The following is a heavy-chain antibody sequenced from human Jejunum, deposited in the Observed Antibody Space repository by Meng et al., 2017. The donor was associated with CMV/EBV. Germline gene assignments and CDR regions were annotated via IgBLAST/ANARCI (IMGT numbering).Heavy chain of an antibody. Sequence: QEQLVESGGGVVQPGGSLRLSCTTSGFTFSDYGMHWIRQAPGKGLEWVAFISYKGDNKYYADSVRGRFTISRDNSKNTLDLQMNSLRTEDTAVYYCTKDQVLLWGQGTLVTVSS. D-gene: IGHD3-10*01. V-gene: IGHV3-30*02. CDR3: TKDQVLL. CDR2: ISYKGDNK. CDR1: GFTFSDYG. J-gene: IGHJ4*02.